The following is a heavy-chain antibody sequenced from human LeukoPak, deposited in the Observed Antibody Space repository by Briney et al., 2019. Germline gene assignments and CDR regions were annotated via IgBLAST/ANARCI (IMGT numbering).Heavy chain of an antibody. CDR3: ARSSAAGFHTYYYMDV. J-gene: IGHJ6*03. D-gene: IGHD6-13*01. Sequence: GASVKVSCKASGYTFTSYDINWVRQATGQGLEWMGWMNPNSGNTGYAQKFQGGVTITRNTSISTAYMELSSLRSEDTAVYYCARSSAAGFHTYYYMDVWGKGTTVTVSS. V-gene: IGHV1-8*03. CDR1: GYTFTSYD. CDR2: MNPNSGNT.